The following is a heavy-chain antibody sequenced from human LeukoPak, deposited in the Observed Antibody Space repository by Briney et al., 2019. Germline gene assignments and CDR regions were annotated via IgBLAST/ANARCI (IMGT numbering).Heavy chain of an antibody. CDR2: TYYRSKWYN. Sequence: QTLSLTCAISGDCASSDSAAWDWIRHSPSRGLEWLGWTYYRSKWYNDYAVSVKSRITINPDTSKNQFALPLSSVTTEDTAVYYCARELSGHIWWRYFDYWGQGTLVTVSS. V-gene: IGHV6-1*01. CDR1: GDCASSDSAA. D-gene: IGHD4/OR15-4a*01. CDR3: ARELSGHIWWRYFDY. J-gene: IGHJ4*02.